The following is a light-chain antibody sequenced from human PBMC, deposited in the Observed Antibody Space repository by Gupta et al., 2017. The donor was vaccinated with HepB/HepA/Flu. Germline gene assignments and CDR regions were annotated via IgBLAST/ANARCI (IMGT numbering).Light chain of an antibody. V-gene: IGKV1-33*01. CDR2: DAS. CDR1: QDISNY. Sequence: DIQMTQSPSSLSASVGDRVTITCQASQDISNYLNWYQQKPGKAPKLLIYDASNLETGVPSRFSGSGSGTDVTFTISSLQPEDIATYYCQHYEDLPVTFGPGTKVEIK. CDR3: QHYEDLPVT. J-gene: IGKJ3*01.